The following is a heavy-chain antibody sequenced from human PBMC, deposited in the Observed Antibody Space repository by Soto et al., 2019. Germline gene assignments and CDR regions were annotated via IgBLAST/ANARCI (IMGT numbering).Heavy chain of an antibody. CDR2: IFSDNER. J-gene: IGHJ6*02. D-gene: IGHD3-9*01. CDR1: GFSLTTGKMG. Sequence: ESGPTLVNPTETLTLTCTVSGFSLTTGKMGVSWIRQPPVKALEWLAHIFSDNERSYSTSLQGRLTISKDTSGSQVVLSMTNVDPVDTATYYCARMKVDSYQFYYAMDVWGQGTTVTVSS. CDR3: ARMKVDSYQFYYAMDV. V-gene: IGHV2-26*01.